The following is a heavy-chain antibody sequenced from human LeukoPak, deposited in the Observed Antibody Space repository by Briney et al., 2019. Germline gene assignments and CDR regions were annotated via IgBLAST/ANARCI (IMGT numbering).Heavy chain of an antibody. CDR2: ISYDESTK. J-gene: IGHJ4*02. V-gene: IGHV3-30*03. CDR3: ARDLYDYSSSSTFDY. D-gene: IGHD6-6*01. Sequence: GGSLRLSCAASEFTFNNYCMNWVRQAPGKGLEWVTVISYDESTKYYADSVEGRFTISRDNSKNTLYLQMNSLRAEDTAVYYCARDLYDYSSSSTFDYWGQGTLVTVSS. CDR1: EFTFNNYC.